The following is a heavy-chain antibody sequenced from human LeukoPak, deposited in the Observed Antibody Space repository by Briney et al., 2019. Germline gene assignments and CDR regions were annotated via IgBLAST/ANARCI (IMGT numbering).Heavy chain of an antibody. D-gene: IGHD5-12*01. V-gene: IGHV3-21*01. Sequence: ETLSLTCAVYGGSFSGYYWSWIRQPPGKGLEWVSSISSSSSYIYYADSVKGRFTISRDNAKNSLYLQMNSLRAEDTAVYYCARREMATTLDYWGQGTLVTVSS. J-gene: IGHJ4*02. CDR2: ISSSSSYI. CDR1: GGSFSGYY. CDR3: ARREMATTLDY.